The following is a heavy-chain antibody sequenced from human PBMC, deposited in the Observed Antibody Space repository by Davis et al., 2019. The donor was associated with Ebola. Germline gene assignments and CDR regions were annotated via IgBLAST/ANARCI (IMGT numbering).Heavy chain of an antibody. CDR2: ISSSSSYI. J-gene: IGHJ6*02. CDR1: GFTFSSYS. CDR3: ARGRGGKSRYGMDV. V-gene: IGHV3-21*01. D-gene: IGHD4-23*01. Sequence: PEGSLRLSCAASGFTFSSYSMNWVRQAPGKGLEWVSSISSSSSYIYYADSVKGRFTISRDNAKNSLYLQMNSLRAEDTAVYYCARGRGGKSRYGMDVWGQGTTVTVSS.